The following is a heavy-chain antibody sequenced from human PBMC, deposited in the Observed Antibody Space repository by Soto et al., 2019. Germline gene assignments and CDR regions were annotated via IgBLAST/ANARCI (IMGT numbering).Heavy chain of an antibody. Sequence: PGGSLRLSCAASGFTFGSYWMSWVRQAPGKGLEWVANIRPDGSEKYYVDSVKGRFTMSRDNAKSSLYLQMNSLRVEDTAVYYCARGDYYDTSGPFSDAFDIWGQGTMVTVSS. J-gene: IGHJ3*02. CDR2: IRPDGSEK. V-gene: IGHV3-7*04. CDR3: ARGDYYDTSGPFSDAFDI. CDR1: GFTFGSYW. D-gene: IGHD3-22*01.